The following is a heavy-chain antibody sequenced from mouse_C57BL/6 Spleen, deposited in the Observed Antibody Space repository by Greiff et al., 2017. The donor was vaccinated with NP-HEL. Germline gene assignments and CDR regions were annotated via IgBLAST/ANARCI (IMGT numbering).Heavy chain of an antibody. J-gene: IGHJ4*01. CDR1: GYTFTSYW. CDR2: IHPNSGST. D-gene: IGHD4-1*01. Sequence: QVQLQQPGAELVKPGASVKLSCKASGYTFTSYWMHWVKQRPGQGLEWIGMIHPNSGSTNYNEKFKSKATLTVDKSSSTAYMQLSSLTSEDSAVYYCARSGTEDAMDYWGQGTSVPVAS. CDR3: ARSGTEDAMDY. V-gene: IGHV1-64*01.